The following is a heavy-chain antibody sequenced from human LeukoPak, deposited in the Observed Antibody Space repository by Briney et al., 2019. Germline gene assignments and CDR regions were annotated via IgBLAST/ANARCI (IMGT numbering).Heavy chain of an antibody. CDR2: TYYRSKWNN. V-gene: IGHV6-1*01. CDR1: GDSVCSNGFA. CDR3: ARASLQSVYFDC. Sequence: SQTLSLTCAISGDSVCSNGFAWSWIRQSPSRGLEWLGRTYYRSKWNNDYAVSVKSRITINPDTSKNQFSLQLNSVTPEDTAVYYCARASLQSVYFDCWGQGTLVTVSS. J-gene: IGHJ4*02.